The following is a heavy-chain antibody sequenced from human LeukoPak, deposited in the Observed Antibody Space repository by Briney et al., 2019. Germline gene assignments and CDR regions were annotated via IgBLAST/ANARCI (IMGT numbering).Heavy chain of an antibody. CDR2: IKQDGSEK. V-gene: IGHV3-7*01. J-gene: IGHJ3*02. Sequence: GGSLRLSCAASGFTFSSYWMSWVRQAPGKGLEWVANIKQDGSEKYYVDSVKGRFTISRDNAKNSLYLQMNSLRAEDTAVYYCARVTRVRNYGSGSYLDAFDIWGQGTMVTVSS. CDR1: GFTFSSYW. D-gene: IGHD3-10*01. CDR3: ARVTRVRNYGSGSYLDAFDI.